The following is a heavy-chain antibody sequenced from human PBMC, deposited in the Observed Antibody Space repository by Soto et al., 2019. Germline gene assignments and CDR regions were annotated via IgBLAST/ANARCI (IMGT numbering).Heavy chain of an antibody. D-gene: IGHD5-18*01. CDR3: ATQSSGYSYGTQFDY. CDR1: GGSISSGTYY. Sequence: SETLSLTCSVSGGSISSGTYYWTWIRQHPGKGLEWIGYIYYSGSTYYNPSLKSRVTISVNTSKNQFSLKLSSVTAADTAVYYCATQSSGYSYGTQFDYWGQGTLVTVSS. CDR2: IYYSGST. V-gene: IGHV4-31*03. J-gene: IGHJ4*02.